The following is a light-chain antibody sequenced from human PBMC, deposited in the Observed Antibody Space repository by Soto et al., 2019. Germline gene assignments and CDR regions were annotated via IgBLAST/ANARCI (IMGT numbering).Light chain of an antibody. CDR2: DSS. V-gene: IGKV3-11*01. CDR1: QSVSRY. J-gene: IGKJ4*01. CDR3: QQRSNWPQLT. Sequence: EIVLTQSPATLSLSPGERATLSCRASQSVSRYLAWYQQKPGQAPRLLIYDSSNRAPGIPARFSGSGSGTDFTLTISSLEPEDFAVYYCQQRSNWPQLTFGGGTKVEIK.